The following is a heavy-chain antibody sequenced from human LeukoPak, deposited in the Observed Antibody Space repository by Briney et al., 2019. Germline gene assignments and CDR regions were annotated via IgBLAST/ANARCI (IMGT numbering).Heavy chain of an antibody. J-gene: IGHJ5*02. D-gene: IGHD3-10*01. V-gene: IGHV3-7*01. Sequence: GGSLRLSCAASGFTFSNYWMTWVRQAPGKGLEWVADINLHGSDRYYVDSVKGRFTISRDNAENSLYLQMNSLRAVDTAVYYCARGIISGVDWFDPWGQGTLVTVSS. CDR1: GFTFSNYW. CDR3: ARGIISGVDWFDP. CDR2: INLHGSDR.